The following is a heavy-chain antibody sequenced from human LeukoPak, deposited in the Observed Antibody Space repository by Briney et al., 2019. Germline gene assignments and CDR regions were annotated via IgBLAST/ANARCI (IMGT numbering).Heavy chain of an antibody. CDR1: GFTFSNYD. J-gene: IGHJ4*02. Sequence: PGGSLRLSCAASGFTFSNYDMGWVRQAPGKGLEWVSVISAGGNNTLYADSVRGRFTISRDNSRNAVDLQMNSLRAEDTAVYYCGERSTSLRGRGNYWGQGALVTVSS. V-gene: IGHV3-23*01. CDR3: GERSTSLRGRGNY. D-gene: IGHD2-2*01. CDR2: ISAGGNNT.